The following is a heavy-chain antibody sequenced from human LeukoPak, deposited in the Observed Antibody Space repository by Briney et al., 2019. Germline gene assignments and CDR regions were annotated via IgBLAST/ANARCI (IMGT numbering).Heavy chain of an antibody. J-gene: IGHJ4*02. CDR3: ARGRYVTTRGGAAAGFLDY. D-gene: IGHD6-13*01. V-gene: IGHV4-34*01. Sequence: SETLSLTCAVSGGSFSGHYWNWIRQPPGKGLEWIGEINHGGSTNYNPSLKSRVPISVDTSQKQFSLRLSSVTAADTAVYYCARGRYVTTRGGAAAGFLDYWGQGTLVTVST. CDR2: INHGGST. CDR1: GGSFSGHY.